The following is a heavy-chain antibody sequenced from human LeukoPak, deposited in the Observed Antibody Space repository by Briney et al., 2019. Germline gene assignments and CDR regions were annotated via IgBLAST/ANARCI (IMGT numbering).Heavy chain of an antibody. D-gene: IGHD4-17*01. CDR3: ASVNDYGDPLPRYMDV. CDR2: IYHSGST. Sequence: PSGTLSLTCTVSGGSISSSYWWSWVRQPPGKGLEWIGEIYHSGSTNYNPSLKSRVTISVDKSKNQFSLKLSSVTAADTAVYYCASVNDYGDPLPRYMDVWGKGTAVTVSS. V-gene: IGHV4-4*02. J-gene: IGHJ6*03. CDR1: GGSISSSYW.